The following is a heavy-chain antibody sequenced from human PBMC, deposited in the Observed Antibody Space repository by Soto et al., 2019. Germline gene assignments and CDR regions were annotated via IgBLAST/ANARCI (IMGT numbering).Heavy chain of an antibody. D-gene: IGHD2-2*01. CDR3: AKDYCGSNTCMFDY. CDR1: GFTFSNYG. Sequence: QVQLVESGGGVVQPGRSLRLSCAASGFTFSNYGMQWVRQAPGKGLEWVALISYDGSNEYCADSVKGRFTMSRDNSKNALYLQMNSLRAEDRAAYYCAKDYCGSNTCMFDYWGQGTLVTVSS. CDR2: ISYDGSNE. J-gene: IGHJ4*02. V-gene: IGHV3-30*18.